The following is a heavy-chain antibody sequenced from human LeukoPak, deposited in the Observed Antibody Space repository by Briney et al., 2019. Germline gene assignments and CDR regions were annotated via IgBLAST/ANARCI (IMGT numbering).Heavy chain of an antibody. J-gene: IGHJ4*02. D-gene: IGHD5-24*01. Sequence: SETLSLTCTVSGGSISSYYWSWIRQPPGKGLEWIGYIYYSGSTNYYPSLKSRVTISVDTSKNQFSLKLSSVTAADTAVYYCARERMAIFDYWGQGTLVTVSS. V-gene: IGHV4-59*01. CDR1: GGSISSYY. CDR2: IYYSGST. CDR3: ARERMAIFDY.